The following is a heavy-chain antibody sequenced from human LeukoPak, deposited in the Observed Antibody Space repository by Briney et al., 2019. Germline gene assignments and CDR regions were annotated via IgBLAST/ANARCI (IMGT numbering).Heavy chain of an antibody. CDR2: ISWNSGSI. CDR3: AKAAFPYSSGWYGPLGH. D-gene: IGHD6-19*01. V-gene: IGHV3-9*01. Sequence: GRSLRLSCAASGFPFDEYCTHWVRQAPGKGLEWVSGISWNSGSIAYADSVKGRFTISRDNAKKSLYLQTSSLRPEDTALYYCAKAAFPYSSGWYGPLGHWGQGTLVTVSS. CDR1: GFPFDEYC. J-gene: IGHJ1*01.